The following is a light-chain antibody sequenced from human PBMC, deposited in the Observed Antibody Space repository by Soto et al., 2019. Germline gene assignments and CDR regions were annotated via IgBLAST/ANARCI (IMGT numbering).Light chain of an antibody. J-gene: IGKJ5*01. CDR3: QQYNKWPIT. V-gene: IGKV3-15*01. CDR1: QSLNSGH. CDR2: GES. Sequence: EIGMTQSPATLSVSPGERVSLSCRASQSLNSGHVAWYQQKPGQAPRLLFYGESNRATGVPARFGGGGSGTEFTLTISSLQSEDFAVYFCQQYNKWPITFGQGTRLEIK.